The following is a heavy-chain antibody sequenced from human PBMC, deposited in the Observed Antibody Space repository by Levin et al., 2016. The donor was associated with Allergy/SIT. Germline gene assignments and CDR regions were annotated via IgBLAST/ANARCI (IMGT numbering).Heavy chain of an antibody. J-gene: IGHJ3*02. CDR2: IRSKANSYAT. Sequence: VRQMPGKGLEWVGRIRSKANSYATAYAASVKGRFTISRDDSKNTAYLQMNSLKTEDTAVYYCTTGYSSGWYLGEDAFDIWGQGTMVTVSS. V-gene: IGHV3-73*01. CDR3: TTGYSSGWYLGEDAFDI. D-gene: IGHD6-19*01.